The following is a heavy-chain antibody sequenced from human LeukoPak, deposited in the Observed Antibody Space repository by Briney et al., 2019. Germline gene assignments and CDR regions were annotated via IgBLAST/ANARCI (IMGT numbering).Heavy chain of an antibody. CDR1: GFTFRNYG. Sequence: PGGSLRLSCAASGFTFRNYGMHWVRQAPGKGLKWVAVISYDGANKYYADSVTGRFTISRDNSRNTLYLQMNSLRAEDTAVYYCASRGGFTYFDYWGQGTLVTVSS. CDR3: ASRGGFTYFDY. J-gene: IGHJ4*02. CDR2: ISYDGANK. D-gene: IGHD3-10*01. V-gene: IGHV3-30*03.